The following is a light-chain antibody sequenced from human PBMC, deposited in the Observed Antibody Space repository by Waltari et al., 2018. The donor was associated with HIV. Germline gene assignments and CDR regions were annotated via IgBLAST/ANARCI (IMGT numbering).Light chain of an antibody. CDR1: HSLFNSSNYKNY. V-gene: IGKV4-1*01. CDR2: WAS. CDR3: QQYYSNGRT. J-gene: IGKJ1*01. Sequence: DIVMTQYPDSLAVSLGDRAIINCTSSHSLFNSSNYKNYVAWYQQKSGQPPKLIMYWASTLESGVSARLTGGGSGTRFTLTINRLQASDVAVYFCQQYYSNGRTLCRGTKVEVK.